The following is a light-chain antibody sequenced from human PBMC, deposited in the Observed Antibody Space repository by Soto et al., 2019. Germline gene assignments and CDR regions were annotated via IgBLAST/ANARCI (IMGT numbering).Light chain of an antibody. Sequence: QSVLTQPASVCGSPGQSITISCTGTSSDVGGYNYVSWYQQHPDKVPKLIIYDVSNRPSGVSNRFSGSKSGNTASLTISGLQAEDEALYYCSSYTSSSTVVFGGGTKVTVL. CDR2: DVS. CDR3: SSYTSSSTVV. CDR1: SSDVGGYNY. V-gene: IGLV2-14*01. J-gene: IGLJ3*02.